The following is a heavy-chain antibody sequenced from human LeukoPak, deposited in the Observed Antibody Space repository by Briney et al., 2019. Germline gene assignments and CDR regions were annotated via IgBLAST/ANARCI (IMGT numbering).Heavy chain of an antibody. J-gene: IGHJ5*02. CDR3: ARDRHTIFGVVIANL. CDR2: INPNSGGT. V-gene: IGHV1-2*02. Sequence: ASVKVSCKASGYTFTGYYMHWVRQAPGQGLEWMGWINPNSGGTNYAQKLQGRVTMTTDTSTSTAYMELRSLRSDDTAVYYCARDRHTIFGVVIANLWGQGTLVTVSS. CDR1: GYTFTGYY. D-gene: IGHD3-3*01.